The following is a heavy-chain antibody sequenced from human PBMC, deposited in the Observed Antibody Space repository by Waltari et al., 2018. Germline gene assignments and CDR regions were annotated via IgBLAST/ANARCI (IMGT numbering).Heavy chain of an antibody. CDR1: GFPFRRST. D-gene: IGHD6-13*01. CDR2: IRSKPNNYAT. Sequence: EVQVVESGGGLVQPGGSLKLSGATSGFPFRRSTIHWVLQTSGKGLEWVGRIRSKPNNYATRYTASVEGRFTISRDDSENTAYLQMNSLMTEDTAVYYCTGGAVTGTDFWGQGTLVTVSS. V-gene: IGHV3-73*01. CDR3: TGGAVTGTDF. J-gene: IGHJ4*02.